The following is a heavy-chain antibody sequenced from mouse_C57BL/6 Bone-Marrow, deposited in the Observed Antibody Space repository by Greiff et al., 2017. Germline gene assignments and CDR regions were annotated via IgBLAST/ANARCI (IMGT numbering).Heavy chain of an antibody. CDR1: GYTFTSYG. CDR2: IYPRSGNT. J-gene: IGHJ2*02. Sequence: VQLQQSGAELARPGASVKLSCKASGYTFTSYGISWVKQRTGQGLEWIGEIYPRSGNTYSNEKFKGKATLTADKSSSPAYMEVHSLASGDSAVCFCAPWGSDYWGQGTSLTVSS. CDR3: APWGSDY. D-gene: IGHD1-1*01. V-gene: IGHV1-81*01.